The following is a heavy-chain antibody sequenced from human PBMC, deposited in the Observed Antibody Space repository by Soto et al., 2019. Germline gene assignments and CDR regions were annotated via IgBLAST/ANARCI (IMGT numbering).Heavy chain of an antibody. CDR1: GYTFTSYF. D-gene: IGHD2-15*01. Sequence: QVQLVQSGAEVKKPGASVKVSCKASGYTFTSYFMHWVRQAPGQGLEWMGIINPSGGSTSYAQKFQGIVTMTRDTSTSTVYMELSSLRSEDTAVYYCARQYCSGGSCYTLDYWGQGTLVTVSS. J-gene: IGHJ4*02. V-gene: IGHV1-46*01. CDR3: ARQYCSGGSCYTLDY. CDR2: INPSGGST.